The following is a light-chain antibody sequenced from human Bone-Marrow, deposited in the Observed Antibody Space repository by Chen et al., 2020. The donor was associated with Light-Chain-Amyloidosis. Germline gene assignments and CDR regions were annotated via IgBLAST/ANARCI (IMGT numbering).Light chain of an antibody. CDR1: QTISSNY. Sequence: EIVLTQSPGTLSLSPGEGANLSCRASQTISSNYLTWYQQQFGQAPRLLIYGSSSRATGIPDRFTGRGSGTDFTLTINRLEPEDFAMYYCQQYGTSPITFGGGTKVEIK. V-gene: IGKV3-20*01. CDR3: QQYGTSPIT. J-gene: IGKJ4*01. CDR2: GSS.